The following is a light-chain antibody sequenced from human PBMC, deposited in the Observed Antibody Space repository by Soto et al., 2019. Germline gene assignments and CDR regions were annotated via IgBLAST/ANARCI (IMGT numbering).Light chain of an antibody. J-gene: IGKJ2*01. CDR3: QQYGSAPRT. CDR1: QSVSRNF. V-gene: IGKV3-20*01. CDR2: HAS. Sequence: EIVLTQSPGTLSLSPGERATLSCRASQSVSRNFLAWYQQKPGQAPRLLIYHASSRATGIPDRFSGSGSETDFTLTISRLEPEDFAVYYCQQYGSAPRTFGPGTKLEIK.